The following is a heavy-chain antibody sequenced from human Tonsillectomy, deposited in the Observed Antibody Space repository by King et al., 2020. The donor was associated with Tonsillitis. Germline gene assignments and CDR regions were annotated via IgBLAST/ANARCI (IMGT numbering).Heavy chain of an antibody. J-gene: IGHJ4*02. CDR3: AREGDGYNLPFDS. D-gene: IGHD5-24*01. V-gene: IGHV3-11*01. CDR1: GFTFSDDF. Sequence: VQLVESGGGLVKPGGSLRLSCAASGFTFSDDFMTWICLAPGKGLEWVSHVSGSGSTIYYADSVRGRFTTSRDNAKNFLYLQMNSLRAEDTAVYYCAREGDGYNLPFDSWGQGTLVTVSS. CDR2: VSGSGSTI.